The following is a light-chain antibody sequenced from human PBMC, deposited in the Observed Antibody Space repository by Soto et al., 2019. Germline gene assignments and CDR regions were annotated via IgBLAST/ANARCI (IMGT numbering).Light chain of an antibody. CDR1: SSNIGGNS. V-gene: IGLV1-44*01. CDR3: AAWDDSLNEYV. J-gene: IGLJ1*01. Sequence: QSVMTQPPSVSAAPGQKVTISCSGSSSNIGGNSVSWYQQLPGTAPKLLTHGNNHRPSGVPDRFSGSKSGTSASLAISGLQPEDEADYCWAAWDDSLNEYVFGDGTKLTVL. CDR2: GNN.